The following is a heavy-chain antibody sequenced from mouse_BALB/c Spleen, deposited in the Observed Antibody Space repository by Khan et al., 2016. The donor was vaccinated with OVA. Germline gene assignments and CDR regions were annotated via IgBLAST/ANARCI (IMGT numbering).Heavy chain of an antibody. J-gene: IGHJ2*01. CDR1: GYSITSGYA. D-gene: IGHD1-1*01. CDR2: ISYSGVT. CDR3: ARVNYYAYYFDY. Sequence: VQLQQSGPGLVKPSQSLSLTCTVTGYSITSGYAWNWIRQFPGNKLEWMGYISYSGVTSYTPSLKSRISITRDTSTNQFFLQLNSVTTEDTATYYGARVNYYAYYFDYWGQGTTLTVSS. V-gene: IGHV3-2*02.